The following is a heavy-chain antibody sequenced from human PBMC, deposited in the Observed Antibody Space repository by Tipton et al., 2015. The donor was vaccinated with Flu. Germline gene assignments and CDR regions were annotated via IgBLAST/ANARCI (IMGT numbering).Heavy chain of an antibody. CDR2: IYIGGSI. CDR1: GFTVSSNY. CDR3: ARGREARGGHYGMDV. V-gene: IGHV3-53*01. Sequence: QLVQSGGGLIQPGGSLRLSCAASGFTVSSNYMTWVRQAPGKGLEWVSVIYIGGSIYYADSVKGRFTISRDKSKNTVYLQMNSLRAEDTAVYYCARGREARGGHYGMDVWGQGP. J-gene: IGHJ6*02. D-gene: IGHD3-10*01.